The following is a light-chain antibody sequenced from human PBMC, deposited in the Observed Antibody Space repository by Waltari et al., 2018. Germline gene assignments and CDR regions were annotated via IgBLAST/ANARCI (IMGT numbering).Light chain of an antibody. V-gene: IGKV1-39*01. J-gene: IGKJ4*01. CDR2: DAS. CDR3: QQSYSTPLT. CDR1: QGISTS. Sequence: DFQLTQSPSSLSASVGDRVTLTCRAGQGISTSLNWYQQKPGKAPMLLINDASTLQSGVPSRFSGSGSGTDFTLTISSLQPEDFATYYCQQSYSTPLTFGGGTKVEIK.